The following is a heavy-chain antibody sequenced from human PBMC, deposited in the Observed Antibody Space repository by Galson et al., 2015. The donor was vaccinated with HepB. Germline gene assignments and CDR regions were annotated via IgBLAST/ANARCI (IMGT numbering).Heavy chain of an antibody. CDR2: IYPGDSDT. J-gene: IGHJ5*02. V-gene: IGHV5-51*01. Sequence: QSGAEVKKPGESLKISCKGSGYNFTSYWIGWVRQMPGKGLEWMGIIYPGDSDTRYGPSFQGQVTISADKSISTAYLQWSSLKASDTAMYYCARHGYSSSWYELRNWFDPWGQGTLVTVSS. D-gene: IGHD6-13*01. CDR3: ARHGYSSSWYELRNWFDP. CDR1: GYNFTSYW.